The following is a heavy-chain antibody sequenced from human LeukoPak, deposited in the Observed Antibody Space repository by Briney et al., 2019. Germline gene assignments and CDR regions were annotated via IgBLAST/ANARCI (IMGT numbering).Heavy chain of an antibody. CDR3: ARNLGGCTSTSCYSDFDI. CDR1: GLSVSGNY. CDR2: IDTSSHYI. J-gene: IGHJ4*02. D-gene: IGHD2-2*01. V-gene: IGHV3-21*01. Sequence: GGSLRLSCAASGLSVSGNYMNWVRQAPGKGLEWVSFIDTSSHYIYYADSVKGRFTISRDNAKNSLYLQMSSLRAEDTAVYYCARNLGGCTSTSCYSDFDIWGQGNLVTVSP.